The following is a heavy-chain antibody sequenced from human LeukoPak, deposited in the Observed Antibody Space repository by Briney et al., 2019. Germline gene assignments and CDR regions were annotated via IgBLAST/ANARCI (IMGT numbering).Heavy chain of an antibody. CDR1: GGTFSSYA. CDR3: ARGYYYDSSGYYIIDY. J-gene: IGHJ4*02. Sequence: GASVKVSCKASGGTFSSYAISWVRQAPGQGLEWMGGIIPIFGTANYAQKFQGRVTITADKSTSTAYMELSSLRSEDTAVYYCARGYYYDSSGYYIIDYWGQGTLVAVSS. CDR2: IIPIFGTA. V-gene: IGHV1-69*06. D-gene: IGHD3-22*01.